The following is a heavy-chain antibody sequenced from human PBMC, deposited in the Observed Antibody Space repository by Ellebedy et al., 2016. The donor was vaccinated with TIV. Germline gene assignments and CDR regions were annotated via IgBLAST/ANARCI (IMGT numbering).Heavy chain of an antibody. CDR1: GGSINNYF. D-gene: IGHD3-10*01. J-gene: IGHJ4*02. CDR2: IYPSGST. V-gene: IGHV4-4*07. Sequence: GSLRLXCTVSGGSINNYFWTWIRQPAGKGLEWIGRIYPSGSTNYNPSLKSRVTMSVDTSKNQFSLKLSSVTAADTAVYYCARFSPLQGTFDYWGRGTRVTVSS. CDR3: ARFSPLQGTFDY.